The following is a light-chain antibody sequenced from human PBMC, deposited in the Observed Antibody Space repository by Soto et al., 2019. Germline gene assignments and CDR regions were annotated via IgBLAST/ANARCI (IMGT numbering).Light chain of an antibody. CDR3: LLSYNGPYV. Sequence: AVVTQEPSLTVSPGGPVTLTCGSSTGAVTNGHYPYWFQQKPGQAPRTLIYDTTNRHSWTPARFSGSLLGGKAALTLSGAQPEDEAEYYCLLSYNGPYVFGTGSKVNVL. J-gene: IGLJ1*01. CDR1: TGAVTNGHY. CDR2: DTT. V-gene: IGLV7-46*01.